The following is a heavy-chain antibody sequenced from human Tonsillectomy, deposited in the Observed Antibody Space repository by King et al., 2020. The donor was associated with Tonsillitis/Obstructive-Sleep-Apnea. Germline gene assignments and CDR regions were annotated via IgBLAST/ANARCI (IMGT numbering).Heavy chain of an antibody. Sequence: QLVQSGAEVKKPGASVKVSCKASGYTFTWNYEHWVRQAPGQGLEWMGIINPGDGIATYAQKFQGRFTMTRDTSTSTVNMELRSLRAEDTAVYYCVRDDKDGRHLDYWGQGSLVSVSS. CDR2: INPGDGIA. D-gene: IGHD2-15*01. CDR3: VRDDKDGRHLDY. CDR1: GYTFTWNY. J-gene: IGHJ4*02. V-gene: IGHV1-46*01.